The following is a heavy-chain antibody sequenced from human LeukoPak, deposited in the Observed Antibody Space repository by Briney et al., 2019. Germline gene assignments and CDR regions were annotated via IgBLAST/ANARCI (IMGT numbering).Heavy chain of an antibody. Sequence: PGGSLRLSCAVSGFTFDHYAMHWVRQPPGKGLEWVSGISWNSGNIVYADFVGGRFTISRHNAKNSLSLQMNSQIDEDTAVYYCAKDASGGATFLYYMDVWGKGTTVTVSS. D-gene: IGHD2/OR15-2a*01. J-gene: IGHJ6*03. CDR1: GFTFDHYA. CDR2: ISWNSGNI. CDR3: AKDASGGATFLYYMDV. V-gene: IGHV3-9*01.